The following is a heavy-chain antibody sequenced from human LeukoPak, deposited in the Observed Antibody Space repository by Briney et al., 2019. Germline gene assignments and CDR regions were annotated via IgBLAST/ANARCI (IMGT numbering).Heavy chain of an antibody. V-gene: IGHV1-58*02. CDR3: AADSKVGLDYYYGMDV. Sequence: ASVKVSCKASGFTFTSSAMQWVRHARGQRLEWIGWIVVGSGNTNYAQKFQERVTITRDMSTSTAYMELSSLRSEDTAVYYCAADSKVGLDYYYGMDVWGQGTTVTVSS. CDR2: IVVGSGNT. J-gene: IGHJ6*02. CDR1: GFTFTSSA. D-gene: IGHD6-19*01.